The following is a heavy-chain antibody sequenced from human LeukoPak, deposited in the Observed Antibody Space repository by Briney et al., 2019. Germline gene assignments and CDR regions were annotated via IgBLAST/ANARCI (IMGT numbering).Heavy chain of an antibody. V-gene: IGHV4-34*01. CDR3: ARGVSIAAAGTDGDY. J-gene: IGHJ4*02. D-gene: IGHD6-13*01. Sequence: PGGSLRLSCAASGFTFSNVWMSWVRQPPGKGLEWIGEINHSGSTNYNPSLKSRVTISVDTSKNQFSLKLSSVTAADTAVYYCARGVSIAAAGTDGDYWGQGTLVTVSS. CDR1: GFTFSNVW. CDR2: INHSGST.